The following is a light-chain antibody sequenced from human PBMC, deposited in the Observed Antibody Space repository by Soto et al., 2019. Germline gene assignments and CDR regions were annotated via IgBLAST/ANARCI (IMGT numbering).Light chain of an antibody. CDR3: QQYNSSPLT. V-gene: IGKV1-5*01. CDR2: DAS. J-gene: IGKJ4*01. CDR1: QSISSW. Sequence: DIQMTQSPSTLSASVGDRVTITCRASQSISSWLAWYQQKPGKAPKLLIYDASSLESGVPSRFSGSGSGTEFTLTISTLQPDDFATYYCQQYNSSPLTFGGGTKVEIK.